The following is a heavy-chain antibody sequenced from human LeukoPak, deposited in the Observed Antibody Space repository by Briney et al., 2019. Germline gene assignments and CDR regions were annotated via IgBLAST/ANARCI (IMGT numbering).Heavy chain of an antibody. CDR1: GGSISSYY. J-gene: IGHJ4*02. V-gene: IGHV4-59*01. CDR2: IYYSGST. Sequence: SETLSLTCTVSGGSISSYYWSWIRQPPGKGVEWIGYIYYSGSTNYNPSLKSRVTISVDTSKNQFSLKLSSVTAADTAMYYCARVLDPSGGWSVDYWGQGTLVTVSS. D-gene: IGHD6-19*01. CDR3: ARVLDPSGGWSVDY.